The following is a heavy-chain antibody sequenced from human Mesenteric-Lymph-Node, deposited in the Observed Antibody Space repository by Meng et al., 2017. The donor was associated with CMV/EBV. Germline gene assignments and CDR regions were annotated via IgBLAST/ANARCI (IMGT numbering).Heavy chain of an antibody. CDR3: AKLGGGDVY. CDR2: ISSGGGST. Sequence: GGSLRLSCAASGFTFSTQTMSWVRQAPGKGLEWVSAISSGGGSTYYADSVKGRFTISRDNSKNTRNLQMNSLRVEDTAVYYCAKLGGGDVYWGQGTLVTVSS. J-gene: IGHJ4*02. V-gene: IGHV3-23*01. D-gene: IGHD3-16*01. CDR1: GFTFSTQT.